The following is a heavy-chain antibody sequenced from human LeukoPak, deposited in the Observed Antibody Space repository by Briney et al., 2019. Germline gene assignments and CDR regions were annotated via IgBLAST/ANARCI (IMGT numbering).Heavy chain of an antibody. J-gene: IGHJ5*02. CDR2: IIPIFGTA. V-gene: IGHV1-69*13. CDR3: ARVEGIAVAAWFDP. Sequence: SVKVACKSSGGTFSSYAISGARQTPGQGLEWMGGIIPIFGTANYAQKFQGRVTITADESTSTAYMELSSLRSEDTAVYYCARVEGIAVAAWFDPWGQGTLVTVSS. CDR1: GGTFSSYA. D-gene: IGHD6-19*01.